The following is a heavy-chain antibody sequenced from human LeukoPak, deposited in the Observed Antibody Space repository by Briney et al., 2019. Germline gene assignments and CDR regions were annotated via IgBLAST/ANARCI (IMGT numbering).Heavy chain of an antibody. D-gene: IGHD3-22*01. CDR3: ARGAPGWLLLFDY. CDR1: GGSISSSSYY. Sequence: PSETLSLTCTVSGGSISSSSYYWGWIRQPPGKGLEWIGSIYYSGSTYYNPSLKSRVTISVDTSKNQFSLKLSSVTAADTAVYYCARGAPGWLLLFDYWGQGTLVTVSS. V-gene: IGHV4-39*01. J-gene: IGHJ4*02. CDR2: IYYSGST.